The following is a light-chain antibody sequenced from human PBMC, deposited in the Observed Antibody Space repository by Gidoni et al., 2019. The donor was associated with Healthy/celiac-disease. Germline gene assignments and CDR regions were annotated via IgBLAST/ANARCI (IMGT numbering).Light chain of an antibody. CDR2: DVS. V-gene: IGLV2-11*01. J-gene: IGLJ3*02. Sequence: QSALTQPRSVFGSPGQSVPISCTGTSSDVGGYNYVSWYQQHPGKAPKLMIYDVSKRPSGVPDRFSGSKSGNTASLTISGLQAEDEADYYCCSYAGSYTLGVFGGGTKLTVL. CDR1: SSDVGGYNY. CDR3: CSYAGSYTLGV.